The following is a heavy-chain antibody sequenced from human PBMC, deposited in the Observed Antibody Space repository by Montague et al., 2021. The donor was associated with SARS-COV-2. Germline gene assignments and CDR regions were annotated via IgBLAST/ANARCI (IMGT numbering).Heavy chain of an antibody. D-gene: IGHD3-10*01. CDR3: ARLRDGVVPSPILGVGPYYSYYYMDV. CDR2: INHGGST. Sequence: SETLSLTCAVHGTSFSGYYWNWIRQPPGKGLEWIGEINHGGSTKYSPSLKSQLTISADTSKNQFSLKLTSVAAADTAVYYCARLRDGVVPSPILGVGPYYSYYYMDVWGRGTTVTVSS. V-gene: IGHV4-34*01. J-gene: IGHJ6*03. CDR1: GTSFSGYY.